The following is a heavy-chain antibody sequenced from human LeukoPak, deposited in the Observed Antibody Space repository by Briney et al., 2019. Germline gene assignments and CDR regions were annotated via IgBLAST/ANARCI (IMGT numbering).Heavy chain of an antibody. CDR2: IIPIFGTA. D-gene: IGHD3-3*01. V-gene: IGHV1-69*13. CDR1: GGTFSSYA. J-gene: IGHJ5*02. CDR3: ARDNYDFWSPTGFDP. Sequence: SVTVSYTASGGTFSSYAISWVRQAPGQGLEWMGGIIPIFGTANYAQKFQGRVTITADESTSTAYVELSSLRSEDTAVYYCARDNYDFWSPTGFDPWGQGTLVTVSS.